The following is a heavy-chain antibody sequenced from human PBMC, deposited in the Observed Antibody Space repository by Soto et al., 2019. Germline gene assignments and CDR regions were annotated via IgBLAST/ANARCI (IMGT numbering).Heavy chain of an antibody. CDR2: IIPIFGTA. J-gene: IGHJ4*02. Sequence: SVKVSCKASGGTFSSYAISWVRQAPGQGLEWMGGIIPIFGTANYAQKFQGRVTITADESTSTAYMELSSLRSEDTAVYYCARASLGAYSSSWYYFDYWGQGTLVTVSP. V-gene: IGHV1-69*13. CDR1: GGTFSSYA. CDR3: ARASLGAYSSSWYYFDY. D-gene: IGHD6-13*01.